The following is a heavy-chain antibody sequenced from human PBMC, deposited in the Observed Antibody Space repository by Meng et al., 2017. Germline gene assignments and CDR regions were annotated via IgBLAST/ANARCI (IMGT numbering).Heavy chain of an antibody. CDR2: INPNSGGT. CDR3: ARGGYSSGVRVRHWFDP. CDR1: GSTFTGYY. Sequence: QVPAVQAEAEVEKPGASRKGSCKASGSTFTGYYMHWVRQAPGQGLEWMGWINPNSGGTNYAKKFQGRVTITRDTSISTAYMELSRLRSDDTAVYYCARGGYSSGVRVRHWFDPWGQGTLVTVSS. V-gene: IGHV1-2*02. J-gene: IGHJ5*02. D-gene: IGHD6-25*01.